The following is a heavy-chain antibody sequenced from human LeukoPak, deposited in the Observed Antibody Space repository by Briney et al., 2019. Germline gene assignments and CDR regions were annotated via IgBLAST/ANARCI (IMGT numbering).Heavy chain of an antibody. J-gene: IGHJ4*02. V-gene: IGHV5-51*01. Sequence: PGESLKISCKGSGYTFSTYWIGWVRQTPGKGLEWMGLIYPDDSDTKYSPSFRGQVTISVDRSIRTAYLRWSSLRASDTAIYYCVRRDSSSWYHFDYWGQGTRVTVSS. D-gene: IGHD3-22*01. CDR2: IYPDDSDT. CDR1: GYTFSTYW. CDR3: VRRDSSSWYHFDY.